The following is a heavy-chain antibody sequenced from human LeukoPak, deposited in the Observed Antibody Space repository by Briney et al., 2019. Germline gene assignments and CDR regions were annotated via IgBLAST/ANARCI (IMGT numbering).Heavy chain of an antibody. CDR2: IYYSGST. J-gene: IGHJ4*02. D-gene: IGHD5-24*01. CDR1: GGSISSYY. Sequence: SETLSLTCTVSGGSISSYYWSWIRQPPGKGLEWIGYIYYSGSTNYNPSLKSRVTISVDTSKNQFPLKLSSVTAADTAVYYCARARGGYNRNYDYWGQGTLVTVSS. CDR3: ARARGGYNRNYDY. V-gene: IGHV4-59*01.